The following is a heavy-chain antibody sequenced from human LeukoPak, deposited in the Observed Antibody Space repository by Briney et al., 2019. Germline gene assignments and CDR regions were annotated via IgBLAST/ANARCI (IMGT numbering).Heavy chain of an antibody. D-gene: IGHD6-13*01. CDR2: IFYSGST. J-gene: IGHJ5*02. CDR1: GGSIRSHY. CDR3: ARRIAAAGRNNWFDP. V-gene: IGHV4-59*11. Sequence: SETLSLTCTVSGGSIRSHYWSWIRQPPGKGLEWIGYIFYSGSTKYNPSLKSRAAISIGTSKSQFSLKLTSVTAADTAVYYCARRIAAAGRNNWFDPWGQGTLVTVSS.